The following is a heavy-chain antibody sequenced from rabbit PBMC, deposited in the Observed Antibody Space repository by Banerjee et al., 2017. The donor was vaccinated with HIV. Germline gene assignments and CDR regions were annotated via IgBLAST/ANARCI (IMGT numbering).Heavy chain of an antibody. V-gene: IGHV1S40*01. CDR1: GFSFSSSYY. J-gene: IGHJ4*01. Sequence: QSLEESGGDLVKPGASLTLTCTASGFSFSSSYYMCWVRQAPGKGLEWIACIYAGSSGSTYYASWAKGRFTISKTSSTTVTLQMTSLTAADTATYFCARDLAGSDDYNFNLWGQGTLVTVS. CDR2: IYAGSSGST. CDR3: ARDLAGSDDYNFNL. D-gene: IGHD8-1*01.